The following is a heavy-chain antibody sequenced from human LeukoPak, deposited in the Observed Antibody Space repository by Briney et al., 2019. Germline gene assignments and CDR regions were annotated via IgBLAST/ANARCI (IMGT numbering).Heavy chain of an antibody. Sequence: ASVKVTCKASGYNFTSYGISWVRQAPGQGLEGIGWIIAYNGYTNYAQKLQGRVTMTTDTSTSTAYMELRSLRSDDTAVYYCARSSYRSSGWPYDALDVWGQGTMVTVSS. CDR1: GYNFTSYG. CDR3: ARSSYRSSGWPYDALDV. D-gene: IGHD6-19*01. CDR2: IIAYNGYT. J-gene: IGHJ3*01. V-gene: IGHV1-18*01.